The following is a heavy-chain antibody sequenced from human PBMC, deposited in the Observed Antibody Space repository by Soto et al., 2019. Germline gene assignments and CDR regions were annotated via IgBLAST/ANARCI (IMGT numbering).Heavy chain of an antibody. D-gene: IGHD2-2*01. Sequence: QVQLVESGGGVVQPGRSLRLSCAASGFTFSSYAMHWVRQAPGKGLEWVAVISYDGSNKYYADSVKGRFTISRDNPNHTMXLQRTSLRAEDTAVYYCAGGGYCTSTSCYLNWFDPWGQGTLVSVSS. V-gene: IGHV3-30-3*01. CDR3: AGGGYCTSTSCYLNWFDP. CDR1: GFTFSSYA. CDR2: ISYDGSNK. J-gene: IGHJ5*02.